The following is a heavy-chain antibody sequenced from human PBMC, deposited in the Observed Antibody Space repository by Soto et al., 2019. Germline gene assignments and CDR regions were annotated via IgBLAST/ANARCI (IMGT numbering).Heavy chain of an antibody. D-gene: IGHD4-4*01. CDR1: GGSISNYY. V-gene: IGHV4-59*01. Sequence: PSETLSLTCTVSGGSISNYYWNWIRQTPGKGLEWIGYIDYSGNTNYNPSLKSRVTISVDTSKNQVSLNASSVTAADSAVYYCRGARPSLQEFDYWGQGTLVTVSS. J-gene: IGHJ4*02. CDR3: RGARPSLQEFDY. CDR2: IDYSGNT.